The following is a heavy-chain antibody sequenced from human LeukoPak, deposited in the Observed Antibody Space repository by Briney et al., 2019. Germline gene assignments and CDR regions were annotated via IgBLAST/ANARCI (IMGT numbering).Heavy chain of an antibody. CDR1: GFTFDDYA. V-gene: IGHV3-9*01. CDR2: ISWNSGSI. J-gene: IGHJ6*03. CDR3: AKDHGGSSSPIDYYYMDV. D-gene: IGHD6-13*01. Sequence: GRSLRLSCAASGFTFDDYAMHWVRQAPGKGLEWVSGISWNSGSIGYADSVKGRFTISRDNAKNSLYLQMNSLRAEDTALYYCAKDHGGSSSPIDYYYMDVWGKGTTVTVSS.